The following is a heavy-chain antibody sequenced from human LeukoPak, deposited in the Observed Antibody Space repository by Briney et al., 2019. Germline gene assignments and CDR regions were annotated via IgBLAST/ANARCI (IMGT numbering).Heavy chain of an antibody. CDR1: GGSISSYY. Sequence: PSETLSLTCTVSGGSISSYYWSWIRQPPGKGLEWIGYIYYSGSTNYNPSLKSRVTISVDTSKNQLSLKLSSVTAADTAVYYCARPVPGGWYRGVDAFDIWGQGTMVTVSS. CDR2: IYYSGST. D-gene: IGHD6-19*01. J-gene: IGHJ3*02. V-gene: IGHV4-59*08. CDR3: ARPVPGGWYRGVDAFDI.